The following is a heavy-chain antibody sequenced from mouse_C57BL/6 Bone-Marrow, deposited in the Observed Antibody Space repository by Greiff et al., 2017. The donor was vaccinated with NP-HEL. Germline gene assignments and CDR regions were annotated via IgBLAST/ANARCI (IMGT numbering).Heavy chain of an antibody. D-gene: IGHD3-2*02. CDR2: ISYDGSN. Sequence: DVHLVESGPGLVKPSQSLSLTCSVTGYSITSGYYWNWIRQFPGNKLEWMGYISYDGSNNYNPSLKNRISITRDTSKNQFFLKLNSVTTEDTATYYCARSDSSGYYAMDYWGQGTSVTVSS. J-gene: IGHJ4*01. CDR3: ARSDSSGYYAMDY. V-gene: IGHV3-6*01. CDR1: GYSITSGYY.